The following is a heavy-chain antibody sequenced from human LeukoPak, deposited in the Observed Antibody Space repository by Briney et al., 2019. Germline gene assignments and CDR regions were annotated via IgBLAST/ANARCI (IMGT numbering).Heavy chain of an antibody. CDR1: GFTFSSYG. CDR2: IRYDGSNK. CDR3: ATPMIDAFDN. V-gene: IGHV3-30*02. D-gene: IGHD3-22*01. Sequence: GGSLRLFCAASGFTFSSYGMHWVRQAPGKGLEWVAFIRYDGSNKYYADSVKGRFTISRDNSKNTLYLQMNSLRAEDTAVYYCATPMIDAFDNWGQGTMVTVSS. J-gene: IGHJ3*02.